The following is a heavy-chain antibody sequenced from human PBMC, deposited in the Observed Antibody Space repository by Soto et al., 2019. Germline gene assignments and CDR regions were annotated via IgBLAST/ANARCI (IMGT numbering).Heavy chain of an antibody. Sequence: GGSLRLSCAAPGFTFSSYAMSWVRQAPGKGLEWVSAISGSGGSTYYADYVKGRFTISRDNSKNTLYLQMNSLRDEDTTVFYFAGVNDAWPRDNAFATWGQGTMVTVSS. V-gene: IGHV3-23*01. CDR3: AGVNDAWPRDNAFAT. J-gene: IGHJ3*02. D-gene: IGHD3-10*01. CDR1: GFTFSSYA. CDR2: ISGSGGST.